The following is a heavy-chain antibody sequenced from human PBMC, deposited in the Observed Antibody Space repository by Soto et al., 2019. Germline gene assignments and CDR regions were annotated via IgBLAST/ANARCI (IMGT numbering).Heavy chain of an antibody. CDR1: GFTFSSYW. D-gene: IGHD3-22*01. J-gene: IGHJ4*02. V-gene: IGHV3-74*01. Sequence: GGSLRLSCAASGFTFSSYWMHWVRQAPGKGLVWVSRINSDGSSTSYADSVKGRFTISRDNAKNTLYLQMNSLRAEDTAVYYCARDHSLDYYDSSGYSNFDYWGQGTLVTVSS. CDR2: INSDGSST. CDR3: ARDHSLDYYDSSGYSNFDY.